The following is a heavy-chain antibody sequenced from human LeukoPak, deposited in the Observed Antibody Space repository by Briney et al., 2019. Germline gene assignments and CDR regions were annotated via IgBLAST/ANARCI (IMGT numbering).Heavy chain of an antibody. Sequence: GASLKVSCKASGYTFTSYDINWGRQATGQGREWMGWMNPNSGNTGYAQKFQGRVTMTRTTSISTAYMELSSLRSEDMAVYYCARANNHQATYYDILTGYLGHYYYGMDVWGQGTTVTVSS. D-gene: IGHD3-9*01. V-gene: IGHV1-8*01. CDR1: GYTFTSYD. J-gene: IGHJ6*02. CDR3: ARANNHQATYYDILTGYLGHYYYGMDV. CDR2: MNPNSGNT.